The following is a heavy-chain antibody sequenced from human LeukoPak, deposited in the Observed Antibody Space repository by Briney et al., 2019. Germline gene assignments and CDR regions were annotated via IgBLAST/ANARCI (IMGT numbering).Heavy chain of an antibody. J-gene: IGHJ4*02. V-gene: IGHV4-4*02. CDR1: GGSISSSNW. CDR3: ARALGYCSSTSCSPLGY. CDR2: IYHSGST. Sequence: SETLSLTCAVSGGSISSSNWWSWVRQPPGKGLEWIGEIYHSGSTNYNPSLKSRVTISVDKSKNQFSLKLSSVTAADTAVYYCARALGYCSSTSCSPLGYWGQGTQVTVSS. D-gene: IGHD2-2*01.